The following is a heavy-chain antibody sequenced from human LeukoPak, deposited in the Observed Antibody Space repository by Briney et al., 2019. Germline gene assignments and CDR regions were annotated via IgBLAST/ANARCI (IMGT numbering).Heavy chain of an antibody. D-gene: IGHD2-2*01. J-gene: IGHJ4*02. V-gene: IGHV1-2*06. Sequence: ASVKVSCKASGGTFSSYAISWVRQAPGQGLEWMGRINPNSGDTNFAQKFQGRVTMTRDTSISTAYMDLSGLRPDDTAVYYCARDYCSSTSCLFDYWGQGALVTVSS. CDR1: GGTFSSYA. CDR3: ARDYCSSTSCLFDY. CDR2: INPNSGDT.